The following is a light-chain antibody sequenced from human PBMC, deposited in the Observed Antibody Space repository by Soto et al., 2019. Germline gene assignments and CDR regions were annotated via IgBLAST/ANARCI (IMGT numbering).Light chain of an antibody. CDR1: TGAVTSGHY. CDR3: LLYYGGALGV. V-gene: IGLV7-43*01. J-gene: IGLJ2*01. Sequence: QTVVTQEPSLTVSPGGTVTLTCASSTGAVTSGHYPNWVQQKPGQVPXSLIXXXXXXXXXXXXRFSXXPXXGXXALTLSSXXXXXXXXYYXLLYYGGALGVFGGGTKLTVL. CDR2: XXX.